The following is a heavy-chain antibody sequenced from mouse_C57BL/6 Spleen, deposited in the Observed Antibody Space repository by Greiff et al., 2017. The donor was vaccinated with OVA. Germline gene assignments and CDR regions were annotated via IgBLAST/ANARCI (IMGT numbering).Heavy chain of an antibody. CDR1: GYTFTSYW. Sequence: VQLQQPGAELVKPGASVKMSCKASGYTFTSYWITWVKQRPGQGLEWIGDIYPGSGSTNYNEKFKSKATLTVDTSSSTAYMQLSSLTYEDSAVYYCARKGYDYDENYWGQGTTLTVSS. J-gene: IGHJ2*01. D-gene: IGHD2-4*01. CDR2: IYPGSGST. V-gene: IGHV1-55*01. CDR3: ARKGYDYDENY.